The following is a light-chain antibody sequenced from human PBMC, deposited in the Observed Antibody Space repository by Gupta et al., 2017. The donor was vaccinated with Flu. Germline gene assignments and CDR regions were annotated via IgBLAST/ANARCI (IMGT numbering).Light chain of an antibody. V-gene: IGKV1-39*01. J-gene: IGKJ5*01. CDR3: QQTYSTPPIT. CDR2: GAS. CDR1: QSIGTD. Sequence: DRVTSTCLASQSIGTDLNWFQQKPGKAPKLLIYGASSLRSGVPSRFSGSGFGTDFTLTISSLQPEDFATYYCQQTYSTPPITFGQGTRLDIK.